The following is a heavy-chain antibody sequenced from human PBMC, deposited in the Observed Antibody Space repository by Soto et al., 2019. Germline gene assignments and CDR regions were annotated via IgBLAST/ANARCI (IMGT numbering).Heavy chain of an antibody. J-gene: IGHJ4*02. Sequence: EVRLLESGGGLIQPGGSLRLSCAASGFTIGSYGMGWVRQAPGKGLEWVSTITGGNTYYAASVKGRFTISRDNYKNTLYLQMGSLRAEDTALYYCVKDKERGGYDSDFDSWGQGTLVTVSS. CDR2: ITGGNT. CDR1: GFTIGSYG. D-gene: IGHD3-3*01. CDR3: VKDKERGGYDSDFDS. V-gene: IGHV3-23*01.